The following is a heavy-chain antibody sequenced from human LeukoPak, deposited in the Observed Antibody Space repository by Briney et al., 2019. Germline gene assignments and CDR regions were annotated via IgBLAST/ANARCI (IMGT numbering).Heavy chain of an antibody. CDR2: IYYSGST. D-gene: IGHD6-13*01. J-gene: IGHJ3*02. CDR1: GGSISSGGYY. Sequence: PSETLSLTCTVSGGSISSGGYYWSWIRQHPGKGLEWIGYIYYSGSTYYNPSLKSRVTISVDTSKNQFSLKLSSVTAADTAVYYCASCIAAAGNAFDIWGQGTMVTVSS. V-gene: IGHV4-31*03. CDR3: ASCIAAAGNAFDI.